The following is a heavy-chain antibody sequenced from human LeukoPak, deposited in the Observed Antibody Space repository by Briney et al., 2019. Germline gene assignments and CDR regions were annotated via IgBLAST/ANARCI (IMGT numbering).Heavy chain of an antibody. CDR3: ARDRAPLLGAAAHDFFDY. V-gene: IGHV1-46*01. Sequence: ASVKVSCKASGGTFSSYAISWVRQAPGQGLEWMGIINPSGGSTSYAQKFQGRVTMTRDTSTSTVYMELSSLRSEDTAVYYCARDRAPLLGAAAHDFFDYWGQGTLVTVSS. D-gene: IGHD6-13*01. CDR2: INPSGGST. J-gene: IGHJ4*02. CDR1: GGTFSSYA.